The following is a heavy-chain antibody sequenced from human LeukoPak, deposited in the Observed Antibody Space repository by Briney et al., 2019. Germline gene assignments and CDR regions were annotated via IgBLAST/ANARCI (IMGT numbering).Heavy chain of an antibody. CDR3: ARGDFWSGAPTD. CDR1: GGSISRYY. CDR2: IYYTGRA. V-gene: IGHV4-59*01. Sequence: PSETLSLTCTVSGGSISRYYWSWIRQPPGTGLEWIGYIYYTGRADYNPSLKSRVSMSVDTSKNQFSLRVNSMTAADTAVYYCARGDFWSGAPTDCGQGTLVTVSS. J-gene: IGHJ4*02. D-gene: IGHD3-3*01.